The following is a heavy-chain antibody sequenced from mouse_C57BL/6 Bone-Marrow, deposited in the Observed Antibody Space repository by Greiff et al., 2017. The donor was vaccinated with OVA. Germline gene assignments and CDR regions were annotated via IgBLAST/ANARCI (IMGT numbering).Heavy chain of an antibody. V-gene: IGHV7-1*01. D-gene: IGHD1-1*01. CDR2: SRNKANDYTY. CDR1: GFTFSDFY. Sequence: EVQGVESGGGLVQSGRSLRLSCATSGFTFSDFYMEWVRQAPGKGLEWIAASRNKANDYTYEYSASVTGRFIASSATSQSILNLQMNDLRAEDTAIYYCARDAEIDGISYGWYFDVWGTGTTVTVSS. J-gene: IGHJ1*03. CDR3: ARDAEIDGISYGWYFDV.